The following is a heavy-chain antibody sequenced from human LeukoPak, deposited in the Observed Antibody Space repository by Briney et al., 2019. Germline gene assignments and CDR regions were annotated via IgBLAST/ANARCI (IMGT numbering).Heavy chain of an antibody. V-gene: IGHV4-4*07. J-gene: IGHJ4*02. CDR3: ARETSGYTGHGNFDY. Sequence: SETLSLTCSVSGGPISTYYWSWIRQPAGKVLEWIGRINTGGSTNYNASLKGRVTMSVDTSKNQYSLSLSSVTAADTAVYYCARETSGYTGHGNFDYWGQGTLVTVSS. CDR2: INTGGST. D-gene: IGHD5-12*01. CDR1: GGPISTYY.